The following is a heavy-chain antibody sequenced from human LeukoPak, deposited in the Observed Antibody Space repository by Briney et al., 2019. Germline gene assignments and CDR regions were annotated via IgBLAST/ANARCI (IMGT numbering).Heavy chain of an antibody. CDR2: ISYDGSNK. CDR3: AKGDYYGSGRTDY. D-gene: IGHD3-10*01. J-gene: IGHJ4*02. CDR1: GCTFSSYG. V-gene: IGHV3-30*18. Sequence: GGSLRLSCAASGCTFSSYGMHWVRQAPGKGLEWVAVISYDGSNKYYADSVKGRFTISRDNSKNTLYLQMNSLRAEDTAVYYCAKGDYYGSGRTDYWGQGTLVTVSS.